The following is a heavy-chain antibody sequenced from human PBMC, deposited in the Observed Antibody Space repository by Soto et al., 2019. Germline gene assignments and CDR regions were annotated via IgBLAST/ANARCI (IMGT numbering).Heavy chain of an antibody. D-gene: IGHD3-3*01. CDR1: GYTFTSYA. CDR3: ARGITIFGVVPG. J-gene: IGHJ4*02. Sequence: ASVKVSCKASGYTFTSYAMHWVRQAPGQRPEWMGWINAGNGNTKYSQKFQGRVTITRDTSASTAYMELSSLRSEDTAVYYCARGITIFGVVPGWGQGTLVTVSS. V-gene: IGHV1-3*01. CDR2: INAGNGNT.